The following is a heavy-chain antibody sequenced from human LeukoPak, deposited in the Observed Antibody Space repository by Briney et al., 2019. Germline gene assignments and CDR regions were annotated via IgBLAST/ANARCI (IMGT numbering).Heavy chain of an antibody. V-gene: IGHV1-69*06. Sequence: SVKVSCKASGGTFSSYTSSWVRQPPRQGLEWMGGIIPIFGTANYAQKFQGRVTITADKSTSTAYMELSSLRSEDTAVYYCARYSRLGELVGYFDYWGQGTLVTVSS. CDR3: ARYSRLGELVGYFDY. CDR1: GGTFSSYT. J-gene: IGHJ4*02. CDR2: IIPIFGTA. D-gene: IGHD3-16*01.